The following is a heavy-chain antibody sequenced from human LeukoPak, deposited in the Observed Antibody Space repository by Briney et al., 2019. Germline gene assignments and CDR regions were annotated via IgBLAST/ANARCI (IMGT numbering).Heavy chain of an antibody. Sequence: LRLSCAASGFAFSSYEMNWVRQPPGKGLEWIGSISYSENTYYNPSLKSRVTISVDTSKNQFSLKLSSVTAADTAVYYCAREYYYDSSGYSHDAFDIWGQGTMVTVSS. D-gene: IGHD3-22*01. CDR3: AREYYYDSSGYSHDAFDI. CDR2: ISYSENT. V-gene: IGHV4-39*07. J-gene: IGHJ3*02. CDR1: GFAFSSYE.